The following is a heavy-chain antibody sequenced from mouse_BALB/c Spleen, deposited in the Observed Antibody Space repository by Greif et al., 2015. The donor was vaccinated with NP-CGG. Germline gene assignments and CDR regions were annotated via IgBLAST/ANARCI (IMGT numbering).Heavy chain of an antibody. CDR1: GDSITSGY. V-gene: IGHV3-8*02. J-gene: IGHJ3*01. D-gene: IGHD2-4*01. CDR2: ISYSGST. CDR3: ARYRGYYDYGFAY. Sequence: EVQLVESGPSLVKPSQTLSLTCSVTGDSITSGYWNWIRKFPGNKLEYMGYISYSGSTYYNPSLKSRISITRDTSKNQYYLQLTSVTTEDTATYYCARYRGYYDYGFAYWGQGTLVTVSA.